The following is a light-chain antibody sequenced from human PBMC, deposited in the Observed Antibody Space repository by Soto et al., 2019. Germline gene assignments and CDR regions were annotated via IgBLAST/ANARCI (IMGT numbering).Light chain of an antibody. CDR1: QGIDSS. CDR3: QQYGNSPKT. J-gene: IGKJ1*01. V-gene: IGKV1D-13*01. Sequence: AILLTQSPSSLSASVEDRVTITCRASQGIDSSLAWYQKKPGKAPKLLIFAASSLQSGVPSRFSGSGSGTDFTLTISSLQPEDFAVYYCQQYGNSPKTFGQGTKVDIK. CDR2: AAS.